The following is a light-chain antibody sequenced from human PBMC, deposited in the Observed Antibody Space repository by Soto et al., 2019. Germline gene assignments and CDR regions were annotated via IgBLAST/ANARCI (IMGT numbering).Light chain of an antibody. V-gene: IGLV2-23*02. J-gene: IGLJ2*01. CDR1: SSNVGSYNL. CDR2: EVS. Sequence: QSVLTQPASVSGSPGQSITISCTGTSSNVGSYNLVSWYQQHPGKAPKLMIYEVSKRPSGVSTRFSGSKSGNTASLTISGLQAADEADYYCCSYAGSSTLVFGGGTKLTVL. CDR3: CSYAGSSTLV.